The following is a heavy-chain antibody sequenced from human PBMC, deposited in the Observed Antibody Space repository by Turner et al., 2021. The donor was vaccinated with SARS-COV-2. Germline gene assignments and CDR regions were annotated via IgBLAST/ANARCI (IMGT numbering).Heavy chain of an antibody. Sequence: QLQLQESGPGLVKPSETLSLTCTVPGGSISSSRYYWGWIRQPPGKGLEWIGSIYYSGSTYYNPSLKSRVTISVDTSKNQFSLKLSSVTAADTAVYYCASQEALVPSYYYYYYGMDVWGQGTTVTVSS. J-gene: IGHJ6*02. CDR2: IYYSGST. CDR1: GGSISSSRYY. V-gene: IGHV4-39*01. D-gene: IGHD3-10*01. CDR3: ASQEALVPSYYYYYYGMDV.